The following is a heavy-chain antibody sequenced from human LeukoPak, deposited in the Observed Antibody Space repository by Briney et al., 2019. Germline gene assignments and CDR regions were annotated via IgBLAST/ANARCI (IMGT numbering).Heavy chain of an antibody. V-gene: IGHV4-59*01. CDR1: GGSISNYY. CDR2: IYYSGST. J-gene: IGHJ6*02. D-gene: IGHD3-10*01. Sequence: SETLSLTCTVSGGSISNYYWSWIRQPPGKGLEWIGYIYYSGSTNYNPSLKSRVTISVDTSKNQFSLKLSSVTAADTAVYYCARAPPYYYGSGSLGSYHYGMDVWGQGTTVTVSS. CDR3: ARAPPYYYGSGSLGSYHYGMDV.